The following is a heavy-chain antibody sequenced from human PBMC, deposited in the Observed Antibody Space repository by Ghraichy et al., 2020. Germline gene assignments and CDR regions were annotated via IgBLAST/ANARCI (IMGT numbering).Heavy chain of an antibody. V-gene: IGHV3-30*02. CDR2: IRYDGSNK. D-gene: IGHD3-3*01. CDR3: AKERFLEWLPKPSRPFDY. Sequence: GGSLRLSCAASGFTFSSYGMHWVRQAPGKGLEWVAFIRYDGSNKYYADSVKGRFTISRDNSKNTLYLQMNSLRAEDTAVYYCAKERFLEWLPKPSRPFDYWGQGALVTVSS. CDR1: GFTFSSYG. J-gene: IGHJ4*02.